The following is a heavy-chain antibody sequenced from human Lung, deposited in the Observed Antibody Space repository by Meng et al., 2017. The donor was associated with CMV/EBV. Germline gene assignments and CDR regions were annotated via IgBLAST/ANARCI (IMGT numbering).Heavy chain of an antibody. CDR1: GFTFSSYA. CDR2: IYSGGSST. V-gene: IGHV3-23*03. CDR3: AKEYDFWSGSDHYYYYYGIDV. J-gene: IGHJ6*02. Sequence: GESLKISCAASGFTFSSYAMSWVRQAPGKGLEWVSVIYSGGSSTYYADSVKGRFTISRDNSKNTLYLQMNSLRAEDTAVYYCAKEYDFWSGSDHYYYYYGIDVWGQGXTVTVSS. D-gene: IGHD3-3*01.